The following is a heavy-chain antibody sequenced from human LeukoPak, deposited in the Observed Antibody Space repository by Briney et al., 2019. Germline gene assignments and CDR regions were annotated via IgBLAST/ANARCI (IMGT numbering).Heavy chain of an antibody. Sequence: QPGRSLRLSCAASGFTFSSYGMHGVRQAPGKGLEWVAVISYDGSNKYYADSVKGRFTISRDNSKNTLYLQMNSLRAEDTAVYYCAKTYEGIAAAGTGFIDYWGQGTLVTVSS. D-gene: IGHD6-13*01. CDR1: GFTFSSYG. J-gene: IGHJ4*02. CDR3: AKTYEGIAAAGTGFIDY. CDR2: ISYDGSNK. V-gene: IGHV3-30*18.